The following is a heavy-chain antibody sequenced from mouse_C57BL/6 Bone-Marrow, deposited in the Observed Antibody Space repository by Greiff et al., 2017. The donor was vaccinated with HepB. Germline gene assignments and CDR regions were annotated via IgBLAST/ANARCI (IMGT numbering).Heavy chain of an antibody. CDR1: GFHIKDYY. D-gene: IGHD2-5*01. Sequence: EVQLQQSGAELVKPGASVKLSCTASGFHIKDYYMHWVKQRTEQGLEWSGRIDPEDGETKYAPKFQGKATITADTYSNTADLQLSSLTSEDTAVYYCAIGGDSNPAWFAYWGQGTLVTVSA. CDR2: IDPEDGET. J-gene: IGHJ3*01. CDR3: AIGGDSNPAWFAY. V-gene: IGHV14-2*01.